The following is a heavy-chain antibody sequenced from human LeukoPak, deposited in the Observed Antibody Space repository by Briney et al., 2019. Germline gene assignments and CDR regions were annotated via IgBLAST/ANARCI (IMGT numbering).Heavy chain of an antibody. CDR1: GGSFSGYY. CDR3: ARGWQLVYYY. Sequence: SETLSLTCAVYGGSFSGYYWSWIRQPPGKGLEWIGEINHSGSTNYNPSLKGRVTISVDTSKNQFSLKLSSVTAADTAVYYCARGWQLVYYYWGQGTLVTVSS. CDR2: INHSGST. J-gene: IGHJ4*02. V-gene: IGHV4-34*01. D-gene: IGHD6-6*01.